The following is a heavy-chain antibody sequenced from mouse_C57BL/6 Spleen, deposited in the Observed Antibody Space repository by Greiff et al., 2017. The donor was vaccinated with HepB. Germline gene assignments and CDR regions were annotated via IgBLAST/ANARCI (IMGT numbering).Heavy chain of an antibody. Sequence: VQLQQSGPGLVKPSQSLSLTCSVTGYSITSGYYWNWIRQFPGNKLEWMGYISYDGSNNYNPSLKNRISITRDKSKNQFFLKLNSVTTEDTATYYCAREGLSLDYWGQGTTLTVSS. J-gene: IGHJ2*01. CDR2: ISYDGSN. D-gene: IGHD1-3*01. CDR1: GYSITSGYY. V-gene: IGHV3-6*01. CDR3: AREGLSLDY.